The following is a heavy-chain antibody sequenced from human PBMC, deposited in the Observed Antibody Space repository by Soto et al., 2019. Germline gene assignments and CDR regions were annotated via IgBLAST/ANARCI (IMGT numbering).Heavy chain of an antibody. CDR2: IYSGGST. J-gene: IGHJ4*02. D-gene: IGHD6-19*01. Sequence: PGGSLRLSCAASGLTVSSNYMSWVRQAPWKGLEWVSVIYSGGSTYYADSVKGRFTISRDNSKNTLYLQMNSLRAEDTAVYYCARQGYTSGWYYYFDYWGQGTLVTVSS. CDR3: ARQGYTSGWYYYFDY. V-gene: IGHV3-66*04. CDR1: GLTVSSNY.